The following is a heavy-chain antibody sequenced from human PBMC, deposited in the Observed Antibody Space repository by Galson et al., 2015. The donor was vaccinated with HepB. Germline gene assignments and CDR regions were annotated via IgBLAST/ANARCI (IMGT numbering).Heavy chain of an antibody. D-gene: IGHD2-21*02. Sequence: SLRLSCAASGFTFSSYWMSWVRQAPGKGLEWVANIKQDGSEKYYVDSVKGRFTISRDNAKNSLYLQMNSLRAEDTAVYYCARRGRDGIHYYYYGMDVWGQGTTVTVSS. CDR2: IKQDGSEK. V-gene: IGHV3-7*03. CDR3: ARRGRDGIHYYYYGMDV. CDR1: GFTFSSYW. J-gene: IGHJ6*02.